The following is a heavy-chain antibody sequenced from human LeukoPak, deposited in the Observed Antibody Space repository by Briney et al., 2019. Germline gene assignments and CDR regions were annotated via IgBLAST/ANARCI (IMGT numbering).Heavy chain of an antibody. CDR1: GFTFNTHA. D-gene: IGHD3-22*01. CDR2: ISYDGSDK. V-gene: IGHV3-30*18. J-gene: IGHJ4*02. Sequence: PGGSLRLSCEASGFTFNTHAMHWVRQPPGKGLEWVALISYDGSDKIYTDSVKGRFTISRDNSKNTLYLQMNSLRAEDTAVYYCAKDPSSGADYWGQGTLVTVSS. CDR3: AKDPSSGADY.